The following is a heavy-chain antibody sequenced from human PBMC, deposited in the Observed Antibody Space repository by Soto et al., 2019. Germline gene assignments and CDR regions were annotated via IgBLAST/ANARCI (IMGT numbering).Heavy chain of an antibody. CDR3: ARDRWLHVGGDF. Sequence: QVQLVESGGGVVQPGTSLRLSCAASGFTFGTYAIHWVRQAPDKGLEWVAVISSDGTSTYYLDSVKGRFTISRDNSKNTVYLQMNNLRGDDTAMYYCARDRWLHVGGDFWGQGTLVTVSS. CDR1: GFTFGTYA. D-gene: IGHD5-12*01. V-gene: IGHV3-30-3*01. CDR2: ISSDGTST. J-gene: IGHJ4*02.